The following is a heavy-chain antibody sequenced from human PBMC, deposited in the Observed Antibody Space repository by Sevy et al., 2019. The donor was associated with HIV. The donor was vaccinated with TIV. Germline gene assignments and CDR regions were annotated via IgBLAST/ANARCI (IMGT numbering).Heavy chain of an antibody. D-gene: IGHD3-3*01. V-gene: IGHV3-7*01. CDR1: GFTFSSNW. Sequence: GGSLRLSCAASGFTFSSNWMTWVRQAPGKGLEWVANVKQDMSEKYYADSVKGRFTISRDNVKNSLFLQMNSLRAEDTAVYYCARAQQVTMLVVIGGLYFDLWGQGTLVTVSS. J-gene: IGHJ4*02. CDR3: ARAQQVTMLVVIGGLYFDL. CDR2: VKQDMSEK.